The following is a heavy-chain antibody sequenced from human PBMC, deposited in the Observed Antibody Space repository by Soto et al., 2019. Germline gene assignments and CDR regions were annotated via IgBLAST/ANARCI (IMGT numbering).Heavy chain of an antibody. V-gene: IGHV3-21*01. J-gene: IGHJ5*02. Sequence: EVQLVESGGGLVKPGGSLRLSCAASGFTFNTYDMNWVRQAPGKGLEWVSSITTSSAYIYYADSLKGRITISRDNAKNSLFLQMNSLRXXXXXVYYCVRSGTARLLRHSWFDTWGQGTLVTVSS. D-gene: IGHD2-21*01. CDR2: ITTSSAYI. CDR3: VRSGTARLLRHSWFDT. CDR1: GFTFNTYD.